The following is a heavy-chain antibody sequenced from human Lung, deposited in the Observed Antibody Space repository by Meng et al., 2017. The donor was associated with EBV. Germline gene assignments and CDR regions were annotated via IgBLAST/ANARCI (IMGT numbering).Heavy chain of an antibody. J-gene: IGHJ4*02. D-gene: IGHD4-17*01. V-gene: IGHV4-4*02. CDR1: GGSIRNDQW. CDR2: IYHSGRT. Sequence: QWRLKGSGPGRVKPSGTLSLTCDVSGGSIRNDQWWSWVRQAPGKGLEWIGEIYHSGRTNYNPPVKSRVSMSVDKSQNHFSLRLSSVTAADTAVYYCTTLYGDSISWGQGTLVTVSS. CDR3: TTLYGDSIS.